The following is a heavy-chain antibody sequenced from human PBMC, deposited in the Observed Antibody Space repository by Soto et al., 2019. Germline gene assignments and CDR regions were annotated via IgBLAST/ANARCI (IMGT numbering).Heavy chain of an antibody. D-gene: IGHD1-26*01. V-gene: IGHV1-2*04. CDR3: ARDREAYPRGHFDI. CDR2: INPNSGGT. J-gene: IGHJ3*02. CDR1: GYTFTGYD. Sequence: AXGKVSCKASGYTFTGYDMHWVRQAPGQGLEWMGWINPNSGGTNYAQKFQGWVTMTRDTSISTAYMALSRLRSDDTAVSYCARDREAYPRGHFDIWGQGTMVTVSS.